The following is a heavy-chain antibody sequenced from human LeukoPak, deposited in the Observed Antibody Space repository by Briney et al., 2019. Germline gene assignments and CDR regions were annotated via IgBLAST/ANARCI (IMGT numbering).Heavy chain of an antibody. J-gene: IGHJ4*02. Sequence: GGSLRLSCAASGFTFSTYFMHWVRQAPGKGLEWVANIKQDGSEKYYVDSVKGRFTISRDNANNSLYLQMNSLRAEDTAVYYCARLGGTYYNPYFDYCGQGILVTVSS. D-gene: IGHD1-26*01. CDR1: GFTFSTYF. V-gene: IGHV3-7*01. CDR3: ARLGGTYYNPYFDY. CDR2: IKQDGSEK.